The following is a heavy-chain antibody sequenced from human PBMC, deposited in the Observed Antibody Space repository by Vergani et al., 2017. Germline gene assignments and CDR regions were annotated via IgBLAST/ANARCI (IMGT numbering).Heavy chain of an antibody. CDR3: ARHGEPNSAPGDY. CDR1: GYSISSGYY. V-gene: IGHV4-38-2*01. D-gene: IGHD1-14*01. Sequence: QVQLQESGPGLVKPSETLSLTCAVSGYSISSGYYWGWIRQPPGKGLEWMGIIYPGDSDTRYSPSFQGQVTISADKSISTAYLQWSSLKASDTAMYYCARHGEPNSAPGDYWGQGTLVTVSS. J-gene: IGHJ4*02. CDR2: IYPGDSDT.